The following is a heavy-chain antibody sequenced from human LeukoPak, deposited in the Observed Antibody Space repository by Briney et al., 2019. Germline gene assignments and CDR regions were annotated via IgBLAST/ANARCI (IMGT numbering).Heavy chain of an antibody. V-gene: IGHV1-46*01. J-gene: IGHJ5*02. Sequence: ASVKVSCKASRYTFTGYYIDWMRQAHGLGLDWMGINNPSGGRTNYAHKFQGRVTMTRDMSTSTVYMELSSLRSEDTAVYYCARGAHVRMYDSNHNCFDPWGQGTLVTVSS. CDR3: ARGAHVRMYDSNHNCFDP. CDR1: RYTFTGYY. CDR2: NNPSGGRT. D-gene: IGHD3-22*01.